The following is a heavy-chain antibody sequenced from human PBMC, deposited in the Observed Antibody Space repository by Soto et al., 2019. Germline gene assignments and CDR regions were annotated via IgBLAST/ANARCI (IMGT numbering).Heavy chain of an antibody. V-gene: IGHV4-31*03. CDR1: GGSMNSGGYC. CDR3: SRGILV. J-gene: IGHJ4*02. CDR2: ISYGGTT. Sequence: QVQLQESGPGLVKPSQTLSLTCTVSGGSMNSGGYCWNWIRQHPGEGLEWIGCISYGGTTSYNPSLKSRLTISVATSKNLFSLMLNSVTAADTAVYYCSRGILVWGQGTLITVSS. D-gene: IGHD6-6*01.